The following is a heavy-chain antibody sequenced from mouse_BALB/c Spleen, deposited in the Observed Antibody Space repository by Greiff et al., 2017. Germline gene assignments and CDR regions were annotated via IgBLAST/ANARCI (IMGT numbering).Heavy chain of an antibody. V-gene: IGHV5-6-5*01. D-gene: IGHD1-1*01. CDR2: ISSGGST. J-gene: IGHJ2*01. CDR1: GFTFSSYA. Sequence: DVMLVESGGGLVKPGGSLKLSCAASGFTFSSYAMSWVRQTPEKRLEWVASISSGGSTYYPDSVKGRFTISRDNARNILYLQMSSLRSEDTAMYYCARGNDYGSSYPLDYWGQGTTLTVSS. CDR3: ARGNDYGSSYPLDY.